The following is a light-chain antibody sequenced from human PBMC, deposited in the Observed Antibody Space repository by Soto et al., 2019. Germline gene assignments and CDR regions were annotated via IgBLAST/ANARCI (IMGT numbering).Light chain of an antibody. Sequence: DTVMTQSPDSLAVSLGERATINCKSSQSVLYSSNNKNYLAWYQQKPGQPPKLLIYWASTRESGVPDRFSGSGSGTDFTFTISSLQAEDVAVYYCQQYYSTPPTFGGGTKVEIK. CDR1: QSVLYSSNNKNY. CDR3: QQYYSTPPT. CDR2: WAS. J-gene: IGKJ4*01. V-gene: IGKV4-1*01.